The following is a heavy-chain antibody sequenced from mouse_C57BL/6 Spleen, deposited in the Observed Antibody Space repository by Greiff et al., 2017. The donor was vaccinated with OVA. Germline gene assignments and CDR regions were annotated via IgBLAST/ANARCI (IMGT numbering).Heavy chain of an antibody. J-gene: IGHJ3*01. Sequence: QVQLQQPGAELVKPGASVKLSCKASGYTFTSYWMQWVKQRPGQGLEWIGEIDPSDSYTNYNQKFKGKATFTVDTSSSTAYMQLSSLTSEGSAVYYCARWLEGYWGQGTLVTVSA. CDR3: ARWLEGY. CDR2: IDPSDSYT. D-gene: IGHD2-2*01. V-gene: IGHV1-50*01. CDR1: GYTFTSYW.